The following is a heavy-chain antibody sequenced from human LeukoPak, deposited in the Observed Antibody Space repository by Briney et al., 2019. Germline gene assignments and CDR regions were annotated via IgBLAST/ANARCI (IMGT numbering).Heavy chain of an antibody. CDR2: INTDTGNQ. CDR3: ATGGGSRGHGC. V-gene: IGHV7-4-1*01. Sequence: GASVKDSCKASGCTFTSYAMNGVRQAPGQGVDWMGCINTDTGNQAFARGFTGRLVFSLDTSFRTPYLQICSLTAEDTAVYYCATGGGSRGHGCCGQGTLVTVYS. CDR1: GCTFTSYA. J-gene: IGHJ4*02. D-gene: IGHD3-16*01.